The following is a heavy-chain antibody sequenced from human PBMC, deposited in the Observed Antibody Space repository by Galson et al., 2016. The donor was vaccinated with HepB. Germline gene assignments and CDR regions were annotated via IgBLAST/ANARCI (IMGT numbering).Heavy chain of an antibody. Sequence: SLRLSCAASGFTFSSYWMSCVRQAPGKGLEWVANIKQDGSGKYYVDSVKGRFTISRDNAKNSLYLQMNSLRVEDTAVYYCAREVPTTVTTWDAFDIWGQGTVVTVSS. CDR2: IKQDGSGK. D-gene: IGHD4-11*01. J-gene: IGHJ3*02. V-gene: IGHV3-7*01. CDR1: GFTFSSYW. CDR3: AREVPTTVTTWDAFDI.